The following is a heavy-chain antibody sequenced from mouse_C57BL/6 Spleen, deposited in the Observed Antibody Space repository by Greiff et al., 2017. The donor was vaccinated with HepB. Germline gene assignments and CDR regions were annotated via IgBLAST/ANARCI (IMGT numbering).Heavy chain of an antibody. Sequence: EVQLQESEGGLVQPGSSMKLSCTASGFTFSDYYMAWVRQVPEKGLEWVANINYDGSSTYYLDSLKSRFIISRDNAKNILDLQMSSLKSEETATYYCASYYYGSSYNYFDYWGQGTTLTVSS. CDR2: INYDGSST. D-gene: IGHD1-1*01. J-gene: IGHJ2*01. CDR3: ASYYYGSSYNYFDY. CDR1: GFTFSDYY. V-gene: IGHV5-16*01.